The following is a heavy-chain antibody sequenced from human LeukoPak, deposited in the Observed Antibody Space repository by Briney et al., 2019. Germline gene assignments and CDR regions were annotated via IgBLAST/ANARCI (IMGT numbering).Heavy chain of an antibody. CDR2: IYYSGAT. CDR1: GGSISGYY. Sequence: SETLSLTWTVSGGSISGYYWGWIRQPPGKGLEWIGDIYYSGATNYNPSLKSRVTMSVDTSKNQFSLNLTSVTAADTAVYYCATSSSSSWYYGWFDPWGQGTLVTVS. J-gene: IGHJ5*02. V-gene: IGHV4-59*01. CDR3: ATSSSSSWYYGWFDP. D-gene: IGHD6-13*01.